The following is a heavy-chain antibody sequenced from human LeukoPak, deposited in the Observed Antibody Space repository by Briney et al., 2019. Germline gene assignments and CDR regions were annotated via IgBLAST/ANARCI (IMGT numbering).Heavy chain of an antibody. Sequence: PGGSLRLSCAASGFTLSSYWMSWVRQAPGKGLEWVANIKQVGSEKYYVDSVKGRFTISRDNAKNSLYLQMNSLRAEDTAVYYCAREAYGSGGSCYSTVLDYWGQGTLVTVSS. V-gene: IGHV3-7*01. D-gene: IGHD2-15*01. CDR2: IKQVGSEK. CDR1: GFTLSSYW. CDR3: AREAYGSGGSCYSTVLDY. J-gene: IGHJ4*02.